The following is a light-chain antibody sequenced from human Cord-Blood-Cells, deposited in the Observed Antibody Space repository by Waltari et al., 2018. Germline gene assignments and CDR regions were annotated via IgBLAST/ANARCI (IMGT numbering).Light chain of an antibody. CDR3: CSYAGSSTVV. J-gene: IGLJ2*01. Sequence: QSALTQPASVSGSPGQSITISCTGTRSDVGSYNLFYWYQQHPGKAPKLMIYEGSKRPSGVSNRFSGSKSGNTASLTISGLQAEDEADYYCCSYAGSSTVVFGGGTKLTVL. V-gene: IGLV2-23*01. CDR1: RSDVGSYNL. CDR2: EGS.